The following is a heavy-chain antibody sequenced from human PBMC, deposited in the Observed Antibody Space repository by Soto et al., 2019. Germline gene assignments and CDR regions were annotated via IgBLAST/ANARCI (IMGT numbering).Heavy chain of an antibody. CDR2: IYATGTT. D-gene: IGHD1-1*01. V-gene: IGHV4-4*07. J-gene: IGHJ5*02. CDR1: GASISGYY. Sequence: QVQLQESGPGLVKPSETLSLTCTVSGASISGYYWSWIRKSAGKGLEWIGRIYATGTTDYNPSLKSRVMMSVDTSKKQVSLKLRSVTAADTAVYYCVRDGTKTLRDWFDPWGQGISVNVSS. CDR3: VRDGTKTLRDWFDP.